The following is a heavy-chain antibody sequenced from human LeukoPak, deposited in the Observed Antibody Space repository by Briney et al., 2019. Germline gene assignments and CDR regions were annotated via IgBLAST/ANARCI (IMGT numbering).Heavy chain of an antibody. D-gene: IGHD2-15*01. CDR1: GFTFSSYG. V-gene: IGHV3-30*02. J-gene: IGHJ4*02. Sequence: PGGSLRLSCAASGFTFSSYGMHWVRQAPGKGLEWVAFIRYDGSNKYYADSVKGRFTISRDNSKNTLYLQMNSLGVEDTAVYYCARVGGGGYCSDGTCYPTYWGQGTLVTVSS. CDR3: ARVGGGGYCSDGTCYPTY. CDR2: IRYDGSNK.